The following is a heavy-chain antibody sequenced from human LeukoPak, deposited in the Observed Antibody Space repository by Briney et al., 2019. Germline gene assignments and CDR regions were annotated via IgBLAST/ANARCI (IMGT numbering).Heavy chain of an antibody. CDR2: IYYSGST. CDR3: ARGGLQHAFDY. D-gene: IGHD5-24*01. CDR1: GGSISSGGYY. V-gene: IGHV4-31*03. J-gene: IGHJ4*02. Sequence: PSQTLSLTCTVSGGSISSGGYYWSWIRQHPGKGLEWIGYIYYSGSTYYNPSLKSRVTISVDTSKNQFSLKLSSVTAADTAVYYCARGGLQHAFDYWGQGTLFTVSS.